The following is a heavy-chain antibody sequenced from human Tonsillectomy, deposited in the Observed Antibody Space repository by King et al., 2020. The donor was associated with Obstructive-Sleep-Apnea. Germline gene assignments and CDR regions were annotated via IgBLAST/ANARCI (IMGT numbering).Heavy chain of an antibody. D-gene: IGHD2-15*01. CDR1: GFTFSSYS. Sequence: DVQLVESGGGLVKPGGSLRLSCAASGFTFSSYSMNWVRQAPGKGLEWVSSISSSSSYIYYADSVKGRFTISRDNAKNSLYLQMNSLRAEDTAVYYCATDIVVVVAATYWGQGTLVTVSS. CDR2: ISSSSSYI. CDR3: ATDIVVVVAATY. J-gene: IGHJ4*02. V-gene: IGHV3-21*01.